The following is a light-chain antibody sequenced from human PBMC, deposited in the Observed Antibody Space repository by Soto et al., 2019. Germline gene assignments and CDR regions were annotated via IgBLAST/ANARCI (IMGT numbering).Light chain of an antibody. V-gene: IGLV1-47*02. CDR3: AGWDDSLRGRV. CDR2: SDD. J-gene: IGLJ3*02. CDR1: TANIGSNY. Sequence: QSVLTQPPSASGTPGQSVTISCSGSTANIGSNYVYWYQQFPGTAPKLLIYSDDQRPSGVPDRFSGSKSGTSASLAISGLRSEDEADYYCAGWDDSLRGRVFGGGPKLTVL.